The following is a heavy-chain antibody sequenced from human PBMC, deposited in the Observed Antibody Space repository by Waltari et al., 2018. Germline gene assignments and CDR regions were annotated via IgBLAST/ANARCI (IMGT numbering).Heavy chain of an antibody. D-gene: IGHD1-26*01. CDR1: GFTFSSYA. CDR2: INTSGGT. Sequence: EVQLVESGGDLKQPGGSLRLSCAASGFTFSSYAMSWVRQAPGKGLEWVSTINTSGGTFYADSVKGRFTISRDNSKNTLYLQMSSLRVEDTAVYYCAKDFASGRYDFDYWGQGTLVTVSS. CDR3: AKDFASGRYDFDY. V-gene: IGHV3-23*04. J-gene: IGHJ4*02.